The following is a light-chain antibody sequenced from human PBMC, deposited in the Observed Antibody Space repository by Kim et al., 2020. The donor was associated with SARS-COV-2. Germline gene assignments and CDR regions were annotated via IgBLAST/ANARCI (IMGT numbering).Light chain of an antibody. CDR1: SSDVGNYNL. CDR3: CSYAGSSTSL. V-gene: IGLV2-23*02. CDR2: EVS. Sequence: QSALTQPASVSGSPGQSITISCTGTSSDVGNYNLVSWYQQHPGKAPKLMIYEVSKRPSGVSNRFSGSKSGNTASLTISGLQAEDEADYYCCSYAGSSTSLFGGGTQLTVL. J-gene: IGLJ2*01.